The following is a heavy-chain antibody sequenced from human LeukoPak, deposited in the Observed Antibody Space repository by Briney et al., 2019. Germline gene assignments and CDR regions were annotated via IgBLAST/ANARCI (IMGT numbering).Heavy chain of an antibody. Sequence: SQTLSRTCAISGDRVSSNSAAWNWIRQSPSNSLQWLGRTYYRSKWYNDYVVSVKSRITINPDTSKNQFSLQLNSVTPEDTAVYYCARDRDIAVAGTCFDYWGQGTLVTVSS. CDR3: ARDRDIAVAGTCFDY. CDR2: TYYRSKWYN. CDR1: GDRVSSNSAA. J-gene: IGHJ4*02. D-gene: IGHD6-19*01. V-gene: IGHV6-1*01.